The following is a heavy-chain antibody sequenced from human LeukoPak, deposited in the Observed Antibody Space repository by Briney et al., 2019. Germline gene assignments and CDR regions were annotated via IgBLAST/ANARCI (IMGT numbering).Heavy chain of an antibody. J-gene: IGHJ4*02. CDR3: AKDLGWGSSDYPFDY. Sequence: GGSLRLSCAASGFTFSNYPMSWVRQAPGGGLEWVSTVSSSGGATYYADSVKGRFTISRDNSKNTLHLQMSSLRAEDTAVYYCAKDLGWGSSDYPFDYWGQGTLVSVSS. CDR2: VSSSGGAT. V-gene: IGHV3-23*01. CDR1: GFTFSNYP. D-gene: IGHD4-17*01.